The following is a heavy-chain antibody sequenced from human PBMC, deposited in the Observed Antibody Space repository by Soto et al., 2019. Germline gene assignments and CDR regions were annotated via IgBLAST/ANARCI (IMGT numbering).Heavy chain of an antibody. J-gene: IGHJ6*02. D-gene: IGHD6-13*01. CDR1: GYSFTSYW. CDR2: IDPSDSYT. Sequence: PGESLKISCKGSGYSFTSYWISWVRQMPGKGLEWMGRIDPSDSYTNYSPSFQGHVTISADKSISTAYLQWNSLKASDTAMYYCATAAAGTEYYGMDVWGQGTTVTVSS. V-gene: IGHV5-10-1*01. CDR3: ATAAAGTEYYGMDV.